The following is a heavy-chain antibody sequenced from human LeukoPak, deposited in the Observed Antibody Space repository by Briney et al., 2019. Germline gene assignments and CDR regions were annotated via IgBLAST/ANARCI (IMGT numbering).Heavy chain of an antibody. V-gene: IGHV3-30-3*01. D-gene: IGHD6-6*01. CDR1: GFTFSSYA. CDR2: ISYDGSNK. Sequence: GGSLRLSCAASGFTFSSYAMHWVRQAPGKGLEWVAVISYDGSNKYYADSVKGRFTISRDNSKNTLYLQMNSLRAEDTAVYYCARDGKYSSSYYYFDYWGRGTLVTVSS. CDR3: ARDGKYSSSYYYFDY. J-gene: IGHJ4*02.